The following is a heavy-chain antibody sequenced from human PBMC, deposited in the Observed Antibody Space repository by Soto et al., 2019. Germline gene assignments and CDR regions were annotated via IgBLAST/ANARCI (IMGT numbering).Heavy chain of an antibody. J-gene: IGHJ4*02. CDR2: IYHSGST. D-gene: IGHD2-15*01. CDR3: ARGCSGGSCYGALDY. CDR1: SGSISSSNW. Sequence: LPETLSLTCAVSSGSISSSNWWSWVRQPPGKGLEWIGEIYHSGSTNYNPSLKSRVTISVDKSKNQFSLKLSSVTAADTAVYYCARGCSGGSCYGALDYWGQGTLVTVSS. V-gene: IGHV4-4*03.